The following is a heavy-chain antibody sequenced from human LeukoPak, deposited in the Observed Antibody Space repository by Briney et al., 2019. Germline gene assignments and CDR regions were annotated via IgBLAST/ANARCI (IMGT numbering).Heavy chain of an antibody. CDR1: GFTFSSYG. Sequence: GGSLRLSCEASGFTFSSYGIHWVRQAPGKGLEWVAVIWYDGSNKYYSDSVKGRFTISRDNSKNTLHLQMNSLRAEDTAVYYCATDGGRREFDYWGQGTLVTVSS. CDR2: IWYDGSNK. V-gene: IGHV3-33*01. CDR3: ATDGGRREFDY. J-gene: IGHJ4*02. D-gene: IGHD3-3*01.